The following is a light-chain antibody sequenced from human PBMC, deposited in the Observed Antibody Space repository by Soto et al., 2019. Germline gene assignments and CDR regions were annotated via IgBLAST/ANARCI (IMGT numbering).Light chain of an antibody. CDR1: QGISSY. J-gene: IGKJ5*01. Sequence: IQLIQNPSSMSASVGDGVTITCRASQGISSYLAWYQQKPGKAPKLLIYAASTLQSGVPSRFSGSGSGTDFTLTIRSLQPEDFATYYCQQLNSYPITVGQGTRLEIK. CDR3: QQLNSYPIT. V-gene: IGKV1-9*01. CDR2: AAS.